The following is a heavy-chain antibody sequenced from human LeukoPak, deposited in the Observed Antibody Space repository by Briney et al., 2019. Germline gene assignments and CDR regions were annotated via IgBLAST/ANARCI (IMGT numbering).Heavy chain of an antibody. V-gene: IGHV3-15*01. Sequence: GGSLRLSCAASGFTFSNAWMSWVRQAPGKGLEWVGRIKSKTDGGTTDYAAPGKGRSTISRDDSKNTLYLRMNSLKTEDTAVYYCTTRVRSSGWFDYWGQGTLVTVSS. CDR2: IKSKTDGGTT. CDR1: GFTFSNAW. CDR3: TTRVRSSGWFDY. J-gene: IGHJ4*02. D-gene: IGHD6-19*01.